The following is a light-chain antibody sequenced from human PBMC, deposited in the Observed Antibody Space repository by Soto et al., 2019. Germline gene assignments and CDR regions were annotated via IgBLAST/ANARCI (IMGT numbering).Light chain of an antibody. V-gene: IGKV1-5*03. J-gene: IGKJ1*01. CDR1: QSIGSW. Sequence: DLQVTQSPSTLSASVGDRVTITCRASQSIGSWLAWYQQKPQKAPRLLIYKASTLESGVPSRFRGGGSGTDFTLTISSLQPEDFATYYCQEYKNYPWTFGQGTKVEV. CDR3: QEYKNYPWT. CDR2: KAS.